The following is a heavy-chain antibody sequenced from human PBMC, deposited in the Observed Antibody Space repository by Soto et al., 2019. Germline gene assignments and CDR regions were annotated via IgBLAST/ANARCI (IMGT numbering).Heavy chain of an antibody. CDR2: LTSSGSYI. Sequence: EVQLVESGGGLVKPGGSLRLSCAASGFSFSNYGMSWVRQAPGKGLEWVSSLTSSGSYIFYAGSVKGRFTISRDNAENSLYRQMNSLRAEDTAVYYCTRRDREGSSDYYSDFWGQGTLVTVSS. CDR3: TRRDREGSSDYYSDF. J-gene: IGHJ4*02. CDR1: GFSFSNYG. V-gene: IGHV3-21*01. D-gene: IGHD3-22*01.